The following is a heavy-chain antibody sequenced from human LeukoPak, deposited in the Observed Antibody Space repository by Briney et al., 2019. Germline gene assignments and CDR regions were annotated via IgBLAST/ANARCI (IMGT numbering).Heavy chain of an antibody. CDR1: GYTXTSYY. J-gene: IGHJ5*02. D-gene: IGHD2-15*01. CDR2: INPSGGST. V-gene: IGHV1-46*01. Sequence: ASVKVSCTASGYTXTSYYMHWVRQAPGQGLEWMGIINPSGGSTSYAQKFQGRVTMTRDTSTSTVYMELSSLRSEDTAVYYCARGYCSGGSCRNWFDPWGQGTLVTVSS. CDR3: ARGYCSGGSCRNWFDP.